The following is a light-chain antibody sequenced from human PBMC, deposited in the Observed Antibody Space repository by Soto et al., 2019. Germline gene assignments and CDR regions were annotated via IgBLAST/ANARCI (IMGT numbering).Light chain of an antibody. V-gene: IGKV3-11*01. CDR2: DAS. CDR1: QSISSY. CDR3: QQRSDWPST. Sequence: TQSPSSLSASVGDRVTITCRASQSISSYLNWYQQKPGQAPRLLIYDASNRATGIPARFSGSGSGTDFTLTISSLEPDDFAVYYCQQRSDWPSTFGGGTKVQIK. J-gene: IGKJ4*01.